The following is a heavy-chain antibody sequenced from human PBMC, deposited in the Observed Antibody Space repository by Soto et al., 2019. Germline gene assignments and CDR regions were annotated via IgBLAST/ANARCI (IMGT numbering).Heavy chain of an antibody. V-gene: IGHV1-69*12. CDR2: IIPIFGTA. Sequence: QVQLVQSGAEVKKPGSSVKVSCKASGGTFSSYAISWVRQAPGQGLEWMGGIIPIFGTANYAQKFQGRVTITADESTSTAYMELSSLRSEDTAVYYCARVKGVGAAADSYYYGMDVWDQGTTVTVSS. D-gene: IGHD6-13*01. CDR1: GGTFSSYA. J-gene: IGHJ6*02. CDR3: ARVKGVGAAADSYYYGMDV.